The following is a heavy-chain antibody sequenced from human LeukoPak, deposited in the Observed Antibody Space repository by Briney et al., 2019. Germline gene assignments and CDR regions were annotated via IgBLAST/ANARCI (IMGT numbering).Heavy chain of an antibody. CDR1: GFTFSSYG. J-gene: IGHJ4*02. CDR2: IWYDGSNK. Sequence: PGGSLRLSRAASGFTFSSYGMHWVRQAPGKGLEWVAVIWYDGSNKYYADSVKGRFTISRDNSKNTLYLQMNSLRAEDTAVYYCARVRGAQQLVSPFDYWGQGTLVTVSS. CDR3: ARVRGAQQLVSPFDY. D-gene: IGHD6-13*01. V-gene: IGHV3-33*01.